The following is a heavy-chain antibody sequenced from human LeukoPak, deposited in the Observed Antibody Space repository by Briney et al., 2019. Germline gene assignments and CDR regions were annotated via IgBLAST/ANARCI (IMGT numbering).Heavy chain of an antibody. CDR2: INHSGST. V-gene: IGHV4-34*01. J-gene: IGHJ5*02. CDR3: ARGQGYCSGGSCYRPFDP. D-gene: IGHD2-15*01. CDR1: GGALSGYY. Sequence: PSETLSLTCAVYGGALSGYYWSWIRQPPGKGLEWIGEINHSGSTNYNPSLKSRVTISVDTSKNQFSLKLSSVTAADTAVYYCARGQGYCSGGSCYRPFDPWGQGTLVTVSS.